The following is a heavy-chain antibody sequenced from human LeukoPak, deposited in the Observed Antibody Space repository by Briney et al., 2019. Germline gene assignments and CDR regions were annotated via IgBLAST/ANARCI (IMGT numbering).Heavy chain of an antibody. CDR3: ARAAKGYGDYVGYAFDI. CDR2: IYQTGST. Sequence: SETLSLTCTVSGYSISSDYYWGWIRQPPGKGLEWIGNIYQTGSTYYNPSLTSRVTISVDTSKNQFSLKLSSVTAADTAVYYCARAAKGYGDYVGYAFDIWGQGTMVTVSS. J-gene: IGHJ3*02. CDR1: GYSISSDYY. D-gene: IGHD4-17*01. V-gene: IGHV4-38-2*02.